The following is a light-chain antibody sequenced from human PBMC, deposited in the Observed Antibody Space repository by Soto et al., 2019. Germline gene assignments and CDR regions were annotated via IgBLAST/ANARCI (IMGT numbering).Light chain of an antibody. CDR2: EAS. CDR1: QSISNS. Sequence: DIQMTQSPSTLSASVGDRVTITCRASQSISNSLDWYQQKPGKAPKLLIYEASSLKSGVPSRFSGSGSGTEYTLTISSLQPDDFATYYCQQYNGYWTFGQGTKVEIK. CDR3: QQYNGYWT. V-gene: IGKV1-5*03. J-gene: IGKJ1*01.